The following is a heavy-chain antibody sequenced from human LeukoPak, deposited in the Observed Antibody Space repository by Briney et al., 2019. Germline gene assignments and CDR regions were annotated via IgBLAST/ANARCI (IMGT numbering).Heavy chain of an antibody. D-gene: IGHD1-26*01. CDR1: GGSISSHD. CDR3: ARVSGSYPGKYYFDY. J-gene: IGHJ4*02. Sequence: SETLSLTCTVSGGSISSHDWSWIRQPPGKGLEWIGYIYYSGSTNYHPSLKSRVNISVDTSKNQFSLKLSSVTAADTAVYYCARVSGSYPGKYYFDYWGQGTLVTVSS. CDR2: IYYSGST. V-gene: IGHV4-59*11.